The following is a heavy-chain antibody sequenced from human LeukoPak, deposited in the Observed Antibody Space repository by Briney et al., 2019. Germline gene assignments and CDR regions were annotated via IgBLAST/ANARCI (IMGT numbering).Heavy chain of an antibody. J-gene: IGHJ3*02. V-gene: IGHV3-21*01. D-gene: IGHD6-13*01. CDR2: ISSGSSYI. CDR3: ARDKQQLAGAFDI. CDR1: GFTFSSYT. Sequence: PGGSLRLSCAASGFTFSSYTMNWVRQAPGKGLEWVSIISSGSSYIHYADSVKGRFTISRDNAKNSLYLQMNSLRAEDTAVYYCARDKQQLAGAFDIWGQGTMVTVSS.